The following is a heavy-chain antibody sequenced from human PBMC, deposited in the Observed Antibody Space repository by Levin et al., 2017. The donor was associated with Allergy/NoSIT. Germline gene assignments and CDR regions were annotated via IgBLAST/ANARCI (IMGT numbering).Heavy chain of an antibody. CDR1: GGSISSSSYY. CDR3: ASDARTLGQGAFDI. J-gene: IGHJ3*02. V-gene: IGHV4-39*01. CDR2: IYYSGST. D-gene: IGHD3-16*01. Sequence: SQTLSLTCTVSGGSISSSSYYWGWIRQPPGKGLEWIGSIYYSGSTYYNPSLKSRVTISVDTSKNQFSLKLSSVTAADTAVYYCASDARTLGQGAFDIWGQGTMVTVSS.